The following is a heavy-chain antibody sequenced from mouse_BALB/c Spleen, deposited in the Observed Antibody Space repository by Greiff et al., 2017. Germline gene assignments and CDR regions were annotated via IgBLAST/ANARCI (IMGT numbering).Heavy chain of an antibody. Sequence: EVKLMESGGGLVKPGGSLKLSCAASGFTFSSYAMSWVRQTPEKRLEWVASISSGGSTYYPDSVKGRFTISRDNARNILYLQMSSLRSEDTAMYYCARAFYDGYYAYWGQGTLVTVSA. V-gene: IGHV5-6-5*01. D-gene: IGHD2-3*01. CDR2: ISSGGST. CDR3: ARAFYDGYYAY. CDR1: GFTFSSYA. J-gene: IGHJ3*01.